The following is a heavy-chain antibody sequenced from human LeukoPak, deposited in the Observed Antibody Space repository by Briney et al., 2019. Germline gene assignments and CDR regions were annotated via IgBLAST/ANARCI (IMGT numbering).Heavy chain of an antibody. V-gene: IGHV5-51*01. CDR3: ARYQSGSYPYYYYYYMDV. D-gene: IGHD1-26*01. Sequence: GASLKISCKGSGYSFTSYWIGWVRQMPGKGLEWMGIIYPGDSDTRYSPSFQGQVTISADKFISTAYLQWSSLKASDTAMYYCARYQSGSYPYYYYYYMDVWGKGTTVTVSS. CDR1: GYSFTSYW. J-gene: IGHJ6*03. CDR2: IYPGDSDT.